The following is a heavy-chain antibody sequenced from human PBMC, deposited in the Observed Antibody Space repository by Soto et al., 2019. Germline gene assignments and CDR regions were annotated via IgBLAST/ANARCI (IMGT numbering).Heavy chain of an antibody. J-gene: IGHJ6*02. CDR3: AKRSLAGTYYLGTMDV. D-gene: IGHD3-10*01. Sequence: EVQLLESGGGLVQPGGSLRLSCAASGFTFSSYAMSWVRQAPGKGLEWVSAISASGGHTYYTDSVEGRFTISRDNSKNTLYLQMKSLRAEDTAQYYCAKRSLAGTYYLGTMDVWGQGTTVTVSS. CDR1: GFTFSSYA. CDR2: ISASGGHT. V-gene: IGHV3-23*01.